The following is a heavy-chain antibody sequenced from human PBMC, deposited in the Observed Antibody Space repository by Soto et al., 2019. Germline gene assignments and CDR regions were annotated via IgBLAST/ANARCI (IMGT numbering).Heavy chain of an antibody. CDR1: GGSFSGYY. J-gene: IGHJ3*02. V-gene: IGHV4-34*01. CDR2: INHSGST. CDR3: ASSSSLRYFDWFDAFDI. D-gene: IGHD3-9*01. Sequence: SGTLALTCVVFGGSFSGYYWSGIGQPPGAGLEWIGEINHSGSTNYNPSLRSRVTISVDTSKNQFSLKLSSVTAADTAVYYCASSSSLRYFDWFDAFDIWGQGTMVTVSS.